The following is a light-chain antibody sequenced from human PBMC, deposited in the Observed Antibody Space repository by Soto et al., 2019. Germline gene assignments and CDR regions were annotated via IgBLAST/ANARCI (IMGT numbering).Light chain of an antibody. CDR3: QQYKPGKT. Sequence: DIQMTQSPSTLSASVGDRVTITCRASQSISSWLAWYQQKPGKAPKLLIYDASSLESGVPSRFSGSGSGTEFTLTISSLQPDDFATYYCQQYKPGKTFGQGTKVDIK. CDR1: QSISSW. J-gene: IGKJ1*01. V-gene: IGKV1-5*01. CDR2: DAS.